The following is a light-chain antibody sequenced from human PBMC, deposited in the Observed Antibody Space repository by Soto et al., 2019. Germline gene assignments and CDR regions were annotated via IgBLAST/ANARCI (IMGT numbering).Light chain of an antibody. CDR2: DVT. CDR3: SSYTTSRSYV. J-gene: IGLJ1*01. CDR1: SSDVGDYIY. Sequence: QSVLTQPASVSGSPGRSITISCTGTSSDVGDYIYVSWYQHHPGKAPKLMIYDVTTRPSGVSNRFSGSKSGNTASLTISGLQAEDEADYYCSSYTTSRSYVFGTGTKVTVL. V-gene: IGLV2-14*03.